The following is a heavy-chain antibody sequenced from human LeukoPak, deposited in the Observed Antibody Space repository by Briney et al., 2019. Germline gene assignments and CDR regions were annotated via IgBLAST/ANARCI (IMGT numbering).Heavy chain of an antibody. Sequence: GASVKVSCKASGHTFTNYYIHWVRQAPGQGPEWMGIINPSGDSTSYAPKFQGRVTMTRDTSTSIVYMELSSLRSEDTAVYYCAREDTSGWYGFDYWGQGTLVTVSS. V-gene: IGHV1-46*01. CDR2: INPSGDST. D-gene: IGHD6-19*01. CDR3: AREDTSGWYGFDY. J-gene: IGHJ4*02. CDR1: GHTFTNYY.